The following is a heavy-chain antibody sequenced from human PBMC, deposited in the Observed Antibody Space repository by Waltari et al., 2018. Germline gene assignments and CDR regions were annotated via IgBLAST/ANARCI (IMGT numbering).Heavy chain of an antibody. D-gene: IGHD3-22*01. CDR3: ARHNYDSSGYYHFDF. Sequence: LQLQESGPGLLMPSETLSLTCTVSGGSIRSGTYHWGWLRQPPGKGLERIGSIFYSGSTYYNPSLKSRVTISVDTSKNQFSLKLSSVTAADTAVYYCARHNYDSSGYYHFDFWGRGTLVTVSS. CDR1: GGSIRSGTYH. CDR2: IFYSGST. J-gene: IGHJ4*02. V-gene: IGHV4-39*01.